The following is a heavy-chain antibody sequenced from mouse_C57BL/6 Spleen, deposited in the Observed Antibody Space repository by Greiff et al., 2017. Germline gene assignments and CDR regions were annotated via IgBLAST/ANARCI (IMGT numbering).Heavy chain of an antibody. V-gene: IGHV3-6*01. J-gene: IGHJ3*01. CDR1: GYSITSGYY. D-gene: IGHD4-1*01. Sequence: EVQLVESGPGLVKPSQSLSLTCSVTGYSITSGYYWNWIRQFPGNKLEWMGYISYDGSNNYNPSLKNRISITRDTSKNQSFLKLNSVTTEDTATYYCATKELTGTWFAYWGQGTLVTVSA. CDR3: ATKELTGTWFAY. CDR2: ISYDGSN.